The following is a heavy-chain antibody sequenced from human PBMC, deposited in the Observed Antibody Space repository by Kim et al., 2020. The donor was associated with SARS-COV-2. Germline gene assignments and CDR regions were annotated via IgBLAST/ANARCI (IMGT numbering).Heavy chain of an antibody. D-gene: IGHD3-16*02. CDR3: ARPSYVWGSYRYSYFDY. Sequence: LRSQFTISEDTSKNQFSLKLSSVTAADTAVYYCARPSYVWGSYRYSYFDYWGQGTLVTVSS. J-gene: IGHJ4*02. V-gene: IGHV4-34*01.